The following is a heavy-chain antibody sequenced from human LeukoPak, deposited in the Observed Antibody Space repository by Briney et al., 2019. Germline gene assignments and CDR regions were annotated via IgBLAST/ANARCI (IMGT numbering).Heavy chain of an antibody. D-gene: IGHD1-26*01. V-gene: IGHV3-74*01. CDR3: VRGGVGITGLDS. Sequence: GRSLRLSCAASGFTFSNYGMHWVRQPPGKGLMWVSRINSDGSSRTYGDFVQGRFTISRDNARSTLYLQMNSLRAEDTAVYYCVRGGVGITGLDSWGQGTPVTVSS. CDR2: INSDGSSR. J-gene: IGHJ4*02. CDR1: GFTFSNYG.